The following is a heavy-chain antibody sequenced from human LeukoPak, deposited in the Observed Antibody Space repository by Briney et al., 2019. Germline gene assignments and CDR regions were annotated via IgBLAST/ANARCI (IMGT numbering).Heavy chain of an antibody. CDR1: GFTFSSYN. Sequence: PGGSLRLSCAASGFTFSSYNMNWVRQAPGKGLEWVSVIYAGGSTFYADSVKGRFTISRDNSKNTLFLQMNNLRAEDTAIYYCTRNWGSDNWFDLWGQGTLVTVSS. V-gene: IGHV3-53*01. CDR3: TRNWGSDNWFDL. CDR2: IYAGGST. D-gene: IGHD7-27*01. J-gene: IGHJ5*02.